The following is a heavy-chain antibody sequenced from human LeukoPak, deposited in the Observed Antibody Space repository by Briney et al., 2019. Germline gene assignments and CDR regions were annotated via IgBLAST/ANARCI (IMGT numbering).Heavy chain of an antibody. CDR3: ARSRSRYYYDSSGYYHERGTLYNWFDP. V-gene: IGHV1-2*02. D-gene: IGHD3-22*01. CDR1: GYTFTGYY. CDR2: INPNSGGT. J-gene: IGHJ5*02. Sequence: ASVKVSCKASGYTFTGYYMHWVRQAPGQGLEWMGWINPNSGGTMYAQTFKGRVTMTRDTSISTAYTELSSLRSDDTAVYYCARSRSRYYYDSSGYYHERGTLYNWFDPWGQGTLVTVSS.